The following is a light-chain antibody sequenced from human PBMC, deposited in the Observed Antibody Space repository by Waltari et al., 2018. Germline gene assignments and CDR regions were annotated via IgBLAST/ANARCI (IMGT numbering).Light chain of an antibody. CDR1: QVINKG. J-gene: IGKJ1*01. V-gene: IGKV1-16*01. Sequence: DIQMTQSPSSLSASVGDRVTITCRASQVINKGLALFQTKPGNAPKSLIHGTSRLQSGVPSRCSGSASVPDFTLTISRLQPDDFATYYCQQYNTYPWTFGQGTKVQIK. CDR2: GTS. CDR3: QQYNTYPWT.